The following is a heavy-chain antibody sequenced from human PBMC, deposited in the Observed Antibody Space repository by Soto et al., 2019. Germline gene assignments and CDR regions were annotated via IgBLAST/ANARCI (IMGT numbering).Heavy chain of an antibody. CDR1: GFTFSSYA. D-gene: IGHD3-3*01. Sequence: GGSLRLSCAASGFTFSSYAMSWVRQAPGKGLEWVSAISGSGGSTYYADSVKGRFTISRDNSKNTLYLQMNSLRAEDTAVYYWAKDTGWLLYMDWFDPWGQGTLVTVSS. CDR2: ISGSGGST. CDR3: AKDTGWLLYMDWFDP. V-gene: IGHV3-23*01. J-gene: IGHJ5*02.